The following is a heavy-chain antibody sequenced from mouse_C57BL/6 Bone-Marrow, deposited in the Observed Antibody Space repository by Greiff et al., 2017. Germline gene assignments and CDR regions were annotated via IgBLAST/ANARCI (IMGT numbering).Heavy chain of an antibody. V-gene: IGHV1-9*01. CDR3: ARRYYYGSVWYFDV. D-gene: IGHD1-1*01. CDR1: GYTFPGYW. CDR2: ILPGSGST. J-gene: IGHJ1*03. Sequence: QVQLKQSGAELMKPGASVKLSCKATGYTFPGYWIEWVKQRPGHGLEWIGVILPGSGSTNYNEKFKGKATFTADTSSNTAYMQLSSLTTEDTAMYYCARRYYYGSVWYFDVWGTGTTVTVSS.